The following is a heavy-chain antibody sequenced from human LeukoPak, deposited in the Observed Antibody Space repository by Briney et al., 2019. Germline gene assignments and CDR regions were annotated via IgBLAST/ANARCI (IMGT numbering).Heavy chain of an antibody. Sequence: GGSLRLSCSASGFTFSSYAMRWVRQAPGKGLEYVSAISSNGGSTYYADSVKGRFTISRDNSKNTLYLQMNSLSADDTAVYYCAKGTTTSCYSAPDYWGQGTLVTVSS. V-gene: IGHV3-64*04. D-gene: IGHD2-2*01. J-gene: IGHJ4*02. CDR3: AKGTTTSCYSAPDY. CDR1: GFTFSSYA. CDR2: ISSNGGST.